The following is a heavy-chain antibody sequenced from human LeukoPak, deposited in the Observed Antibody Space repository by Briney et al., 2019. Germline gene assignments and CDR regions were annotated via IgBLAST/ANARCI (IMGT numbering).Heavy chain of an antibody. J-gene: IGHJ4*02. CDR1: GFTFSSYA. D-gene: IGHD3-22*01. CDR2: ISSSSSYI. Sequence: PGGSLRLSCPVSGFTFSSYAMNWVRQAPGKGLEWVSSISSSSSYIYYADSVKGRFTISRDNSKNTLYLQMNSLRAEDTAVYYCAREVGSRGYYALKYWGQGTLVTVSS. V-gene: IGHV3-21*01. CDR3: AREVGSRGYYALKY.